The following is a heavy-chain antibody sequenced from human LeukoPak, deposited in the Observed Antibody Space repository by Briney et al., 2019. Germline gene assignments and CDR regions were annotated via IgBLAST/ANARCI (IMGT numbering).Heavy chain of an antibody. J-gene: IGHJ4*02. Sequence: GGSLRLSCAASGFTVSSNYMSWVRQAPGKGLEWVSVIYSGGSTYYADSVKGRFTFSRDDSKNTLYLQMNSLKTEDTAVYYCTTQTMVRGVIDYWGQGTLVTVSS. CDR2: IYSGGST. D-gene: IGHD3-10*01. CDR1: GFTVSSNY. V-gene: IGHV3-66*01. CDR3: TTQTMVRGVIDY.